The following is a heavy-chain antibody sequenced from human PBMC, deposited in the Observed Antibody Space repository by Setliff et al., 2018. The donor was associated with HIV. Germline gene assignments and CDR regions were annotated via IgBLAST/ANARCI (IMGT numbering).Heavy chain of an antibody. CDR1: EGLFTNYD. J-gene: IGHJ5*02. Sequence: ASVKVSCKTSEGLFTNYDFTWLRQATGQGLEWLGWMNPNTGRTAYAQNFQGRLTMTRNTSIDTAYMEVSRLRSDDTAVYYCARDMAMVRGVTRFDPWGQGTLVTVSS. V-gene: IGHV1-8*01. CDR2: MNPNTGRT. D-gene: IGHD3-10*01. CDR3: ARDMAMVRGVTRFDP.